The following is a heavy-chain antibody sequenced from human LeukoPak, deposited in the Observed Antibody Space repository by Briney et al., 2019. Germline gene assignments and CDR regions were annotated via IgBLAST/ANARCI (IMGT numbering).Heavy chain of an antibody. D-gene: IGHD6-13*01. CDR2: ISGSDGST. CDR1: GXTFSSYA. J-gene: IGHJ3*02. Sequence: GGSLRLSCAASGXTFSSYAVSWVRQAPGKGLEWVSAISGSDGSTYYADSVKGRFTISRDNSKNTLYLQMNSLRAEDTAVYYCAKGGIAAAGDPPDAFDIWGQGTMVTVSS. V-gene: IGHV3-23*01. CDR3: AKGGIAAAGDPPDAFDI.